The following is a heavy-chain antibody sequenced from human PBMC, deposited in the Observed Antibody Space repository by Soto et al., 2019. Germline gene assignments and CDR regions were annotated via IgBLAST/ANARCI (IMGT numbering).Heavy chain of an antibody. J-gene: IGHJ4*02. V-gene: IGHV4-59*13. Sequence: SETLSLTCSVSGGSMREYFCSWSRQSPGKGLEWIGYIYYLGSTDYNPSLKSRVTISVDTSKRQFSLRLTSVTAADTAVYYCARDGYDGSGSPYPAYWGPGTQVTVSS. CDR2: IYYLGST. D-gene: IGHD3-10*01. CDR1: GGSMREYF. CDR3: ARDGYDGSGSPYPAY.